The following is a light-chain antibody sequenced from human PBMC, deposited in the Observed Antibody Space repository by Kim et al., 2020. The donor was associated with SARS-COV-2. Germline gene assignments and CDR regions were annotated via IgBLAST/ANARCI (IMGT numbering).Light chain of an antibody. CDR3: NSYTTNNTWV. Sequence: QSALTQPASVSGSPGQSITISCTGTSSDVGGYDYVSWYQQHPGKAPKVMIYDVSNRPSGLSNRFSGSKSGNTASLTISGLQAEDEADYYCNSYTTNNTWVFGGGTQLTVL. CDR2: DVS. CDR1: SSDVGGYDY. V-gene: IGLV2-14*03. J-gene: IGLJ3*02.